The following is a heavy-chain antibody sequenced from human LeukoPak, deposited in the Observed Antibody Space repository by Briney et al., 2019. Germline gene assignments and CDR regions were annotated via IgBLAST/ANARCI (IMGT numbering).Heavy chain of an antibody. Sequence: GGFLRLSCAASGFTFSSYAMSWVRQAPGKGLEWVSAISGSGGSTYYADSVKGRFTISRDNSKNTLYLQMNSLRAEDTAVYYCAKVGGMSIAVAGKRVYFDYWGQGTLVTVSS. J-gene: IGHJ4*02. D-gene: IGHD6-19*01. CDR2: ISGSGGST. CDR3: AKVGGMSIAVAGKRVYFDY. CDR1: GFTFSSYA. V-gene: IGHV3-23*01.